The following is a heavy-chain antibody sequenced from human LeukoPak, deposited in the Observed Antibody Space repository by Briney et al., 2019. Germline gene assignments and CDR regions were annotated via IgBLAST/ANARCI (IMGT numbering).Heavy chain of an antibody. D-gene: IGHD2-2*01. J-gene: IGHJ4*02. CDR3: ARDRRDCSSTSCSLDY. V-gene: IGHV1-69*02. CDR1: GGTFSSYT. Sequence: SVKVSCKASGGTFSSYTISWVRQAPGQGLEWMGRIIPILGIANYAQKFQGRGTITTDKSTSTDYMEQSSLRSEDTAVYYCARDRRDCSSTSCSLDYWGQGTLVTVSS. CDR2: IIPILGIA.